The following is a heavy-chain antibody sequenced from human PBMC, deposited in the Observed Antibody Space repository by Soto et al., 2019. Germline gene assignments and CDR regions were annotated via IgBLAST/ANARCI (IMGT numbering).Heavy chain of an antibody. CDR3: AKDLDTTGFNVDY. CDR2: ISNSGGST. D-gene: IGHD5-18*01. CDR1: GFTFSTYA. V-gene: IGHV3-23*01. Sequence: EVQLLESGGGLVQTGGSLRLSCTASGFTFSTYALSWVRQAPGKGLEWVSTISNSGGSTYYADSMKGRFTISRDNSKNTLYLQMNSLRAEDTAVYYCAKDLDTTGFNVDYWGQGTLVTVSS. J-gene: IGHJ4*02.